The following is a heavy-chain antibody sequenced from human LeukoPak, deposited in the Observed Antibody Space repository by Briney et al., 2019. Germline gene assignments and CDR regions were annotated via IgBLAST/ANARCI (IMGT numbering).Heavy chain of an antibody. D-gene: IGHD7-27*01. CDR3: ARDGSWSTDWGSGGGLCDY. J-gene: IGHJ4*02. CDR2: INPNSGGT. CDR1: GYTFTGYY. V-gene: IGHV1-2*02. Sequence: ASVKVSCKASGYTFTGYYMHWVRQAPGQGLEWMGWINPNSGGTNYAQKFQGRVTMTRDTSISTAYMELSRLRSDDTAVYYCARDGSWSTDWGSGGGLCDYWGQGTLVTVSS.